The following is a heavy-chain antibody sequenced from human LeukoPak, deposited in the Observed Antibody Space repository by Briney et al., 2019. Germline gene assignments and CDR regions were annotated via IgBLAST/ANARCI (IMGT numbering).Heavy chain of an antibody. CDR3: ANDGVSGYYYGSGSFYSGGEFDY. CDR2: ISGSGGST. Sequence: PGGSLRLSCAASGFTFSSYAMSWVRQAPGKGLGWVSAISGSGGSTYYADSVKGRFTISRDNSKNTLYLQMNSLRAEDTAVYYCANDGVSGYYYGSGSFYSGGEFDYWGQGTLVTVSS. CDR1: GFTFSSYA. J-gene: IGHJ4*02. D-gene: IGHD3-10*01. V-gene: IGHV3-23*01.